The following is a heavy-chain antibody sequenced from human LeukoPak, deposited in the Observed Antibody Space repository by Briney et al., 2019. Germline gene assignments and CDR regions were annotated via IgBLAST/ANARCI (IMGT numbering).Heavy chain of an antibody. CDR2: INSDGSST. J-gene: IGHJ4*02. Sequence: GGSLRLSCAASGFTFSSYWMHWVRQAPGKGLVWVSRINSDGSSTSYADSVKGRFTISRDNAKNTLYLQMSSLRAEDTAVYYCATDSSGARRDYWGQGTLVTVSS. V-gene: IGHV3-74*01. CDR1: GFTFSSYW. CDR3: ATDSSGARRDY. D-gene: IGHD3-22*01.